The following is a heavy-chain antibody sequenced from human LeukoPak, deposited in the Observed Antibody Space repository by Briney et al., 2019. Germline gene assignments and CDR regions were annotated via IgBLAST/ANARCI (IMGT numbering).Heavy chain of an antibody. CDR3: AELGITMIGGV. D-gene: IGHD3-10*02. CDR2: ISGSGSST. Sequence: GGSLRLSCAASGFTFSSYGMSWVRQAPGKGLEWVSAISGSGSSTYYADSVKGRFTISRDNSKNTLYLQMNSLRAEDTAVYYCAELGITMIGGVWGKGTTVTISS. V-gene: IGHV3-23*01. J-gene: IGHJ6*04. CDR1: GFTFSSYG.